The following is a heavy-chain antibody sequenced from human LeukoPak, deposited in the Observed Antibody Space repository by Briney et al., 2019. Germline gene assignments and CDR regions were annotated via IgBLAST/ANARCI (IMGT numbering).Heavy chain of an antibody. CDR1: GGSFSGYY. Sequence: SETLSLTCAVYGGSFSGYYWSWIRQPPGKGLEWIGEINHSGSTNYNPSLKSRVTISVDTSKNQFSLKLSSVTAADTAVYYCARTRVATAPYSYYCGMDVWGQGTTVTVSS. V-gene: IGHV4-34*01. D-gene: IGHD5-12*01. J-gene: IGHJ6*02. CDR2: INHSGST. CDR3: ARTRVATAPYSYYCGMDV.